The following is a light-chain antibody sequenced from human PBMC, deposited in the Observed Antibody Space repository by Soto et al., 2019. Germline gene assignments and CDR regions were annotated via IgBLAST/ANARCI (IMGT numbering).Light chain of an antibody. Sequence: DIQMTQSPSSLSASVGDRVTISCRASQIIGTYLNWYQQKPGTAPRLLISRASSVKSGVPSRFSGSGSGTEYTLTISSLQPDDFATYYCQQYNSYRTFGQGTKVDIK. V-gene: IGKV1-5*01. CDR2: RAS. J-gene: IGKJ1*01. CDR1: QIIGTY. CDR3: QQYNSYRT.